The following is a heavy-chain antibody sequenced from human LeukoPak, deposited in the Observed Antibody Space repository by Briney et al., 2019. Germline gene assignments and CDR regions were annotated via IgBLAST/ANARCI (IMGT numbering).Heavy chain of an antibody. CDR1: GFTFSSYG. CDR2: IWYDGSNK. J-gene: IGHJ4*02. CDR3: ARDGDSAVATRVFDY. Sequence: PGGSLRLSCAASGFTFSSYGIHWVRQALGKGLEWVAGIWYDGSNKYYADSVKGRFTISRDNSKNTLYLQMNSLRVEDTAVYYCARDGDSAVATRVFDYWGQGTLVTVSS. V-gene: IGHV3-33*01. D-gene: IGHD5-18*01.